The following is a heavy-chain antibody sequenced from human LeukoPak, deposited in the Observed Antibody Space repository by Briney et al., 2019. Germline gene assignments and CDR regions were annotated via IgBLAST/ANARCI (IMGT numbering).Heavy chain of an antibody. CDR2: ISAYNGNT. CDR3: AREGGHSSSWYPGVY. Sequence: ASLKVSCKASGYTFTRYGISWVRQAPGQGLEWMGWISAYNGNTNYAQKLQGRVTMTTDTSTSTAYMELRSLRSDDTAVYYCAREGGHSSSWYPGVYWGQGTLVTVSS. CDR1: GYTFTRYG. V-gene: IGHV1-18*01. J-gene: IGHJ4*02. D-gene: IGHD6-13*01.